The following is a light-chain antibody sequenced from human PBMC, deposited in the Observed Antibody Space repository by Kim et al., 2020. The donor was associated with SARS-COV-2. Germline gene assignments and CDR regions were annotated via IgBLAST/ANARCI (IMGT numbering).Light chain of an antibody. Sequence: SVDTGKTARITCGGNNIGRKSIHWYQHKPGQAPVLVIYYDSDRPPGVSERFSASNSGNTATLAISSVEPGDEADYYCQVWENTLRTFGGGTQLTVL. J-gene: IGLJ2*01. CDR3: QVWENTLRT. CDR1: NIGRKS. CDR2: YDS. V-gene: IGLV3-21*01.